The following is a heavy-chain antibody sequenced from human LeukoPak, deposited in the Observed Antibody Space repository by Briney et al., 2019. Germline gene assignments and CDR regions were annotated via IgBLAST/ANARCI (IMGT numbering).Heavy chain of an antibody. V-gene: IGHV3-11*01. Sequence: PGGSLRPSCAASGFTFSDYYMSWIRQAPGKGLEWVSYISSSGSTIYYADSVKGRFTISRDNAKNSLYLQMNSLRAEDTAVYYCARGESSGSYFFFDYWGQGTLVTVSS. J-gene: IGHJ4*02. CDR2: ISSSGSTI. D-gene: IGHD1-26*01. CDR1: GFTFSDYY. CDR3: ARGESSGSYFFFDY.